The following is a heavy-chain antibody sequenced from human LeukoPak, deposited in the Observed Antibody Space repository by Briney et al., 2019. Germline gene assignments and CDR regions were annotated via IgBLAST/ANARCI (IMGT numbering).Heavy chain of an antibody. Sequence: ASVKVSCKASGYTFTSYGISWVRQAPGQGLEWMGWISAYNGNTNYAQKLQGRVTITRDTSASTAYIELRSLRSEDTAMYYCARGSTSDWPLDHWGQETLVTISS. J-gene: IGHJ4*02. CDR3: ARGSTSDWPLDH. CDR1: GYTFTSYG. V-gene: IGHV1-18*01. D-gene: IGHD2-2*01. CDR2: ISAYNGNT.